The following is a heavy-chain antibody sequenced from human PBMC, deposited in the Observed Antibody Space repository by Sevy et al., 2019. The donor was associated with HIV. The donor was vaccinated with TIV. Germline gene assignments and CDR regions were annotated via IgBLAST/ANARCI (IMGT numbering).Heavy chain of an antibody. Sequence: GGSLRLSCVASGFAFSDYGMHWVRQAPGKGLEWVAVIWYDGNNQHYADSVRGRFTISRDNSKNTLYLQLSSLRAEDTAVYYCARDPRIFGDYLLTYFDYWGQRVLVTDSS. CDR3: ARDPRIFGDYLLTYFDY. J-gene: IGHJ4*02. V-gene: IGHV3-33*01. D-gene: IGHD4-17*01. CDR2: IWYDGNNQ. CDR1: GFAFSDYG.